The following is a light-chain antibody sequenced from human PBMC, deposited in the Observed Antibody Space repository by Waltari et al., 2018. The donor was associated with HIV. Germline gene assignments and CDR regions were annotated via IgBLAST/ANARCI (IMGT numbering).Light chain of an antibody. J-gene: IGLJ2*01. Sequence: QSVLTQPPSLSGAPGQRVTIPCTGSSSNIGAGYDVHWYQKHPGTAPNLLIYGTSHRPSGVPDRFSGSKSGTSVSLAITGLQAEDEADYYCQSYDSSLSGSVVFGGGTKLTVL. CDR1: SSNIGAGYD. CDR3: QSYDSSLSGSVV. V-gene: IGLV1-40*01. CDR2: GTS.